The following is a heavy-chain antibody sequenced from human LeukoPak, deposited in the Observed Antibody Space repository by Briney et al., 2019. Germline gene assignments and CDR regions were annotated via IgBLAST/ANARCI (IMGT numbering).Heavy chain of an antibody. CDR3: ARDLIAARPGWFDP. Sequence: ASVKVSCKASGYTFTTYGINWVRQAPGPGLEWMGWISAYNGNTNYAQNLQGRVTLTTDTSASTAYMELRSLRSDDTAVYYCARDLIAARPGWFDPWGQGTLVIVSS. D-gene: IGHD6-6*01. V-gene: IGHV1-18*01. CDR1: GYTFTTYG. J-gene: IGHJ5*02. CDR2: ISAYNGNT.